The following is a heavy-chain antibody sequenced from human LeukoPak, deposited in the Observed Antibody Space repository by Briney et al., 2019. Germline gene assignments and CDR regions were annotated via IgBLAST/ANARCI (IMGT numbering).Heavy chain of an antibody. D-gene: IGHD5-24*01. CDR2: IYSGGST. Sequence: GGSLRLSCAASGFTVSSNYMSWVRQAPGKGLEWGSVIYSGGSTYYADSVKGRFTISRDNSKNTLYLQMNSLRAEDTAVYYCARDGEMATNSEWGQGTLVTVSS. CDR3: ARDGEMATNSE. V-gene: IGHV3-66*02. CDR1: GFTVSSNY. J-gene: IGHJ4*02.